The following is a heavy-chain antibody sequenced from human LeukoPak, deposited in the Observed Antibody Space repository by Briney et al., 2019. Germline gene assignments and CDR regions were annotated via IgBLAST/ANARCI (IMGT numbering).Heavy chain of an antibody. D-gene: IGHD3-22*01. CDR2: ISGNGGNT. Sequence: GGSLRLSCTASGFTFSSHAMTWVRQAPGKGLEWISAISGNGGNTYYADSVKGRFTISRDNSKNTLYLQMNSLRAEDTAVYYCAREVHDRSGYIPDYWGQGTLVTVSS. CDR1: GFTFSSHA. J-gene: IGHJ4*02. V-gene: IGHV3-23*01. CDR3: AREVHDRSGYIPDY.